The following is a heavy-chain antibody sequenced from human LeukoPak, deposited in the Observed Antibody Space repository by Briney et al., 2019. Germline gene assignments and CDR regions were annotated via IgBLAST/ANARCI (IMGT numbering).Heavy chain of an antibody. V-gene: IGHV4-59*01. D-gene: IGHD4-11*01. CDR3: ARSYSNFYYGMDV. CDR2: IYYSGST. Sequence: SETLSLTCSVSGGSISTYYWSWIRQPPGEGLEWIGYIYYSGSTNYNPSLKSRVIISVDTSKNQFSLDLTSVTAADSAVYFCARSYSNFYYGMDVWGQGTTVTVSS. J-gene: IGHJ6*02. CDR1: GGSISTYY.